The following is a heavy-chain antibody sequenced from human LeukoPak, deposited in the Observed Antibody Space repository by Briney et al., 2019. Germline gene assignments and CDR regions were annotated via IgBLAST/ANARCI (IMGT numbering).Heavy chain of an antibody. CDR2: IIPILGIA. D-gene: IGHD6-13*01. J-gene: IGHJ4*02. V-gene: IGHV1-69*04. CDR3: AREGVAAAGADY. CDR1: GGTFSSYA. Sequence: SVRVSCKASGGTFSSYAISWVRQAPGQGLEWMGRIIPILGIANYAQKFQGRVTITADKSTSTAYMELSSLRSEDTAVYYCAREGVAAAGADYWGQGTLVTVSS.